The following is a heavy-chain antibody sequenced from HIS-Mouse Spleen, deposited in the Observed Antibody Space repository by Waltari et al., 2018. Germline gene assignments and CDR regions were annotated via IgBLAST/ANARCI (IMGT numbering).Heavy chain of an antibody. Sequence: QLQLQESGPGLVKPSETLSLTCTVSGGSISSSSYYWGWIRQPPGKGLEWIRSIYYSGSPDYNPSRKSRVTRSVDTSKNQFSLKLSSVTAADTAVYYCAREIPYSSSWYDWYFDLWGRGTLVTVSS. CDR2: IYYSGSP. CDR1: GGSISSSSYY. V-gene: IGHV4-39*07. CDR3: AREIPYSSSWYDWYFDL. J-gene: IGHJ2*01. D-gene: IGHD6-13*01.